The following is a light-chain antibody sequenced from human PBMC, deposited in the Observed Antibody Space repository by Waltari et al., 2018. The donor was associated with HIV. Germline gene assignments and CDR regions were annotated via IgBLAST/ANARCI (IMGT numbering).Light chain of an antibody. J-gene: IGKJ3*01. CDR2: AAS. Sequence: DIQLTQSPSFLSASVGDRVTITCRASQGINSYLAWYQQKPGKAPKLLIYAASTLQSGVPSSFSGSGSGTECTLTISSLQPEDFATYYCQQLNSYPLTFGPGTKVDIK. V-gene: IGKV1-9*01. CDR1: QGINSY. CDR3: QQLNSYPLT.